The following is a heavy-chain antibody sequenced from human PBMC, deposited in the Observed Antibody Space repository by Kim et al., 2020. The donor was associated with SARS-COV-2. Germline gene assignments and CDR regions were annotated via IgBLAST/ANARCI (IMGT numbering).Heavy chain of an antibody. J-gene: IGHJ6*01. V-gene: IGHV3-23*01. CDR2: IRGSASDI. D-gene: IGHD5-18*01. Sequence: GGSLRLSCVAAGFPFSDYAMSWVRRAPGKGLEWVSGIRGSASDIYYADSVRGSFVTSRDNSKGTLYLHMSNLRVEDTAIYYCAKDRDTAGLCCNYLDVWG. CDR1: GFPFSDYA. CDR3: AKDRDTAGLCCNYLDV.